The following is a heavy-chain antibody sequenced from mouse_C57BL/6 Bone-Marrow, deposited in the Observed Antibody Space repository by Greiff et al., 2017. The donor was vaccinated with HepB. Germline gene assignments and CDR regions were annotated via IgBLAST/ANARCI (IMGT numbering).Heavy chain of an antibody. V-gene: IGHV14-3*01. J-gene: IGHJ2*01. CDR2: IDPANGNT. Sequence: EVQRVESVAELVRPGASVKLSCTASGFNIKNTYMHWVKQRPEQGLEWIGRIDPANGNTKYAPKFQGKATITADTSSNTAYLQLSSLTPEDTAIYYCARKSNYGGNYFDYWGQGTTLTVSS. CDR3: ARKSNYGGNYFDY. D-gene: IGHD2-5*01. CDR1: GFNIKNTY.